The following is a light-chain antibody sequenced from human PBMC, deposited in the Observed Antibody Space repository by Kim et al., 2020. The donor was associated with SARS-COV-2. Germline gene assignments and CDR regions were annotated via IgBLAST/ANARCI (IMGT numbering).Light chain of an antibody. CDR2: GAS. CDR3: KQYNNWPPLT. CDR1: QSVSRN. Sequence: EIVMTQSPATLSVSPGERVTLSCRASQSVSRNLAWYQQKPGQAPRLLIYGASTRATGIPARFSGSGSGTEFTLTISSLQSEDFAFYYCKQYNNWPPLTFGGGTKVDIK. J-gene: IGKJ4*01. V-gene: IGKV3-15*01.